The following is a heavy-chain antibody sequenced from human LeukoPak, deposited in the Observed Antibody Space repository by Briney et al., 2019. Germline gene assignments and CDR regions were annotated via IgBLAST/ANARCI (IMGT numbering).Heavy chain of an antibody. CDR2: ISYDGSNK. V-gene: IGHV3-30*18. CDR3: AKDLSSDSRFRGFDP. D-gene: IGHD6-13*01. J-gene: IGHJ5*02. CDR1: GFTFSSYG. Sequence: GGSLRLSCAASGFTFSSYGMHWVRQAPGKGLEWVAVISYDGSNKYYADSVKGRFTISRDNSKNTLYLQMNSLRAEDTAVYYCAKDLSSDSRFRGFDPWGQGTLVTVSS.